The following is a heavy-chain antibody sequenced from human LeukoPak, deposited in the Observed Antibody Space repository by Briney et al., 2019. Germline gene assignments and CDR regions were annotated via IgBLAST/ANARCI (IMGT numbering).Heavy chain of an antibody. CDR1: GFTFNNYG. Sequence: GGSLRLSCAASGFTFNNYGVHWVRQAPGKGLEWVAVISYDGRNKHYPDSVKGRFTISRDISTDTLWLQMDSLRTEDTAVYYCAKGPLRGTAAAIDYWGQGTLLAVSS. CDR3: AKGPLRGTAAAIDY. CDR2: ISYDGRNK. V-gene: IGHV3-30*18. D-gene: IGHD2-2*01. J-gene: IGHJ4*02.